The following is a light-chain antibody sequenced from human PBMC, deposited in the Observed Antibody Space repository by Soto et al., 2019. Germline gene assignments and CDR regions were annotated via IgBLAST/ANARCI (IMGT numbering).Light chain of an antibody. J-gene: IGLJ2*01. Sequence: QSVLTQPPSASGTPGQGVTISCSGSSSNIASNTVNWYQQLPGTAPKLLIYSNHQRPSGVPDRFSGSKSGTSASLAISGLQSEDESDYYCATWDDSLNGAVFGGGTKVTVL. CDR1: SSNIASNT. CDR3: ATWDDSLNGAV. V-gene: IGLV1-44*01. CDR2: SNH.